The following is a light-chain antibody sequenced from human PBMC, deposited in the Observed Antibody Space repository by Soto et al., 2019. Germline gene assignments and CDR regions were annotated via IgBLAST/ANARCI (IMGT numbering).Light chain of an antibody. Sequence: EIVMTQSPANLSVSPGEGATLSCRASQSVSSNLAWYQQKPGQAPRLLIYAASTRAAGIPARFSGSGSGTEFTLTISSLQSEDFAVYYCQQYNNWPPLTFGGGTKVDI. CDR1: QSVSSN. V-gene: IGKV3-15*01. CDR3: QQYNNWPPLT. J-gene: IGKJ4*01. CDR2: AAS.